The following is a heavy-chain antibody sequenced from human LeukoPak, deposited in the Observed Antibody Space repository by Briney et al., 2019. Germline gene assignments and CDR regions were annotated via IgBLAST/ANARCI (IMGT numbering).Heavy chain of an antibody. D-gene: IGHD3-3*01. CDR2: IYPGDSDT. CDR3: ARPSKNYDFWSGLPGY. J-gene: IGHJ4*02. CDR1: GYSFTSYW. V-gene: IGHV5-51*01. Sequence: GESLKISCKGSGYSFTSYWIGWVRQMPGRGLEWMGIIYPGDSDTRYSPSFQGQVTTSADKSISTAYLQWSSLKASDTAMYYCARPSKNYDFWSGLPGYWGQGTLVTVSS.